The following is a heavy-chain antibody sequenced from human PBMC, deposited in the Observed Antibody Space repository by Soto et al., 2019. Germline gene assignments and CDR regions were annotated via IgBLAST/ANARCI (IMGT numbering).Heavy chain of an antibody. CDR2: IFPDDSDT. CDR3: FRGGVTSRTFDY. V-gene: IGHV5-51*01. CDR1: GYIIKNYW. D-gene: IGHD3-16*01. J-gene: IGHJ4*02. Sequence: GESLKISCKASGYIIKNYWIGWVRQMPGQGLEWMGIIFPDDSDTRYSPSFQGHVTISVDKSISTAYVQWSSLKASDSAIYYCFRGGVTSRTFDYWGQGTLVTV.